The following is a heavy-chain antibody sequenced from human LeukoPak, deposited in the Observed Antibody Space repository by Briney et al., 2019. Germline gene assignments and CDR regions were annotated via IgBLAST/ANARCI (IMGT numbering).Heavy chain of an antibody. CDR3: ASKLTTGY. CDR1: GLTVSSNY. J-gene: IGHJ4*02. CDR2: IYSGGTT. V-gene: IGHV3-66*01. D-gene: IGHD4-17*01. Sequence: GGSLRLSCVVSGLTVSSNYMSWVRQAPGKGLEWVSVIYSGGTTNYADSVKGRFLVYRDNSKSTLYLQMNSLRAEDTAVYYCASKLTTGYWGQGTLVTVSS.